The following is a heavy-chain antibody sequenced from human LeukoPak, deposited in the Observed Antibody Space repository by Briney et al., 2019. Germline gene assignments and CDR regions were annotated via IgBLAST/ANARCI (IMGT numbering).Heavy chain of an antibody. Sequence: PGRSLRLSCAASGFTFSSYGMHWVRQAPGKGLEWVAVIWYDGSNKYYADSVKGRFTISRDNSKNALYLQMNSLRAEDTAVYYCAPQQLPYYYGMDVWGQGTTVTVS. D-gene: IGHD6-13*01. CDR2: IWYDGSNK. CDR3: APQQLPYYYGMDV. V-gene: IGHV3-33*01. J-gene: IGHJ6*02. CDR1: GFTFSSYG.